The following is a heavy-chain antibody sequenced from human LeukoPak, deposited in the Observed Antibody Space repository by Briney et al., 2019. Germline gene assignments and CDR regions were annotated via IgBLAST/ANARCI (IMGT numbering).Heavy chain of an antibody. Sequence: GASVKVSCKTSGGTAGGTFSTYAISWVRQAPGQGLEWMGGIIPLFGTANYAQKFQGRVTITADESTSTAYMELSSPRSEDTAVYYCARDLQARAARNADIVVVPAAIRGGMDVWGQGTTVTVSS. CDR1: GGTAGGTFSTYA. CDR2: IIPLFGTA. V-gene: IGHV1-69*13. CDR3: ARDLQARAARNADIVVVPAAIRGGMDV. D-gene: IGHD2-2*01. J-gene: IGHJ6*02.